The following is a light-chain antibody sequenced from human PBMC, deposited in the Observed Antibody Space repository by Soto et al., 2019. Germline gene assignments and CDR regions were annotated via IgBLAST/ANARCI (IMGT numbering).Light chain of an antibody. J-gene: IGKJ5*01. CDR3: QQSETYPLT. Sequence: DIQMTQSPSSLSASVGDRVPITCRPSQNINTYLNWYQHKTGKAPKLLIYDASTLTSGVPSRFRGSGSGTEFTLTISRLQPGDFETYYCQQSETYPLTFGQGTRLEIK. CDR1: QNINTY. CDR2: DAS. V-gene: IGKV1-39*01.